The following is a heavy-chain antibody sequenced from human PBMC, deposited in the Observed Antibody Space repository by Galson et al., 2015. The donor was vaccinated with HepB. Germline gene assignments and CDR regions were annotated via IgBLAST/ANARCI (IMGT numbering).Heavy chain of an antibody. CDR1: GYTFTGYY. CDR3: ASTYSPPIRWYSSSSGEFNY. J-gene: IGHJ4*02. Sequence: SVKVSCKASGYTFTGYYMHWVRQAPGQGLEWMGWINPNSGGTNYAQKFQGRVTMTRDTSISTAYMELSRLRSDDAAVYYCASTYSPPIRWYSSSSGEFNYWGQGTLVTVSS. CDR2: INPNSGGT. D-gene: IGHD6-6*01. V-gene: IGHV1-2*02.